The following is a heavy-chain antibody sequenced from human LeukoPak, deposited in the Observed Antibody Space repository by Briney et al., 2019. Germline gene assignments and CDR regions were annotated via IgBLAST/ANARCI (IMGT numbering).Heavy chain of an antibody. CDR2: INHSGST. D-gene: IGHD2-2*01. V-gene: IGHV4-34*01. J-gene: IGHJ4*02. CDR1: GGSFSGYY. Sequence: SETLSLTCAVYGGSFSGYYWSWIRQPPGKGLEWVGVINHSGSTNYNPSLKSRVTISVDTSKNQFSLKLSSVTAADTAVYYCARGPSGYCSSTSCPLPLYYFDYWGQGTLVTVSS. CDR3: ARGPSGYCSSTSCPLPLYYFDY.